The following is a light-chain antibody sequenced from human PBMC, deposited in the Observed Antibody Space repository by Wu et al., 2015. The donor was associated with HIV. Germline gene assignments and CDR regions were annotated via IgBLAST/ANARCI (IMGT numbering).Light chain of an antibody. CDR1: QSVSSSY. V-gene: IGKV3-20*01. Sequence: IVLTQSPDTLSLSPGERATLACRASQSVSSSYLAWYQQKPGQAPRLLIYGASSRATGIPDRFSGSGSGTDFTLTITRLEPEDFAVYYCQHYGSLPLTFGRGTKVEIK. J-gene: IGKJ4*01. CDR2: GAS. CDR3: QHYGSLPLT.